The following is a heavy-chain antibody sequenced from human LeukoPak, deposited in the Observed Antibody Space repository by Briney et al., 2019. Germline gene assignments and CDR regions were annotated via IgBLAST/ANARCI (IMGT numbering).Heavy chain of an antibody. CDR3: ARDEYPYGGRTRPYFFDF. J-gene: IGHJ4*02. CDR1: GGSISSTTYY. V-gene: IGHV4-39*07. D-gene: IGHD2-2*02. CDR2: IFYTGSN. Sequence: SESLSLSCTVPGGSISSTTYYWGWVRQPPGKGLGWIGRIFYTGSNYYKPSFKSRVTTSIDTSKNQFSLQVTSVTAADRALYYRARDEYPYGGRTRPYFFDFWGQGILVTVSS.